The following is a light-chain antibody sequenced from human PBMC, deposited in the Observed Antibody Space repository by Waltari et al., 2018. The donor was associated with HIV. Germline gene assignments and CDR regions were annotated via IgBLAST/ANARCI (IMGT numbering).Light chain of an antibody. V-gene: IGLV2-11*01. J-gene: IGLJ2*01. CDR1: SSDVGGYNH. CDR3: CSYASDAGTYSLL. Sequence: QSALPQPRSVSGSPGQPVTISCTGSSSDVGGYNHVSRYQQRPRQAPKPMIYDVRNRRSGVRDRFAGSKSDQPASLTISGLQAEDEAESDCCSYASDAGTYSLLFGGGTMLTVL. CDR2: DVR.